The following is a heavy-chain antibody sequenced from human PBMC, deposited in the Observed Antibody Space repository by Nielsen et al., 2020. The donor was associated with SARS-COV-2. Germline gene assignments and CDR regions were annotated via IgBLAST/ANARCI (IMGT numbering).Heavy chain of an antibody. V-gene: IGHV4-61*08. J-gene: IGHJ5*02. CDR3: AREKTEQQSRWFDP. CDR2: IYYSGST. Sequence: ESLKISCTVSGGSISSGGYYWSWIRQHPGKGLEWIGYIYYSGSTNYNPSLKSRVTISVDTSKNQFSLKLSSVTAADTAVYHCAREKTEQQSRWFDPWGQGTLVTVSS. D-gene: IGHD6-13*01. CDR1: GGSISSGGYY.